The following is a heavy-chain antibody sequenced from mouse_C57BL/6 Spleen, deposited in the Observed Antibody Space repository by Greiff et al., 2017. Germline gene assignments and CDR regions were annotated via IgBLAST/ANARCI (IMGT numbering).Heavy chain of an antibody. Sequence: QVQLKQSGAELARPGASVKMSCKASGYTFTSYTMHWVKQRPGQGLEWIGYINPSSGYTKYNQKFKDKATLTADKSSSTAYMQLSSLTSEDSAVYYCARFDYDVNWYFDVWGTGTTVTVSS. CDR3: ARFDYDVNWYFDV. CDR1: GYTFTSYT. J-gene: IGHJ1*03. D-gene: IGHD2-4*01. CDR2: INPSSGYT. V-gene: IGHV1-4*01.